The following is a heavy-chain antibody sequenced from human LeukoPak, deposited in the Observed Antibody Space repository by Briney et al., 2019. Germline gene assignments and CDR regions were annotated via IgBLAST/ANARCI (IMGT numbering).Heavy chain of an antibody. CDR1: GYTFTSYD. V-gene: IGHV1-8*03. CDR3: ASSRRIVGASAGFDY. CDR2: MNPNSGNT. Sequence: GASVKVSCKASGYTFTSYDINWVRQATGQGLEWMGWMNPNSGNTGYAQKFQGRVTITRNTSISTVYMELSSLRSEDTAVYYCASSRRIVGASAGFDYWGQGTLVSVSS. J-gene: IGHJ4*02. D-gene: IGHD1-26*01.